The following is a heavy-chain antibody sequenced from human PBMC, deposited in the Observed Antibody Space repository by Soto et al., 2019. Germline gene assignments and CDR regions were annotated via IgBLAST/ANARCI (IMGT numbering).Heavy chain of an antibody. Sequence: LRLSCASSGLIVSSNYRSWVRQAPGKGLEWVAFIYSGGITDYTDSVKGRFIISRDKSKNTLYLQMKSLRVDDTAIYYCARAEWGGAFDTWGQGTMVTVSS. CDR1: GLIVSSNY. CDR3: ARAEWGGAFDT. V-gene: IGHV3-66*01. D-gene: IGHD1-26*01. CDR2: IYSGGIT. J-gene: IGHJ3*02.